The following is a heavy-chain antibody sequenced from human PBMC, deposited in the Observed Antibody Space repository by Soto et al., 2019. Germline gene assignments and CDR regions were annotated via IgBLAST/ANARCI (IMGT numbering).Heavy chain of an antibody. V-gene: IGHV3-48*01. J-gene: IGHJ6*03. CDR3: ARDSPYNWNGYYYYYMDV. D-gene: IGHD1-20*01. CDR2: ISSSSSTI. Sequence: GGSLRLSCAASGFTFSSYSMNWVRQAPGKGLEWVSYISSSSSTIYYADSVKGRFTISRDNAKNSLYLQMNSLRAEDTAVYYCARDSPYNWNGYYYYYMDVWGKGTTVTVSS. CDR1: GFTFSSYS.